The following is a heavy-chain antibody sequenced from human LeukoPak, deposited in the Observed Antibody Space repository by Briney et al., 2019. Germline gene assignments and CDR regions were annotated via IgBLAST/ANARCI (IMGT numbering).Heavy chain of an antibody. V-gene: IGHV3-74*01. Sequence: GGSLRLSSAASGSTFSSYWMHWVRQAPGKGLVWVSRINSDGSGTSYADSVKGRFTISRDNAKNTLYLQMNSLRAEDTAVYYCARAPRYSGSYYPFDYWGQGTLVTVSS. CDR2: INSDGSGT. CDR3: ARAPRYSGSYYPFDY. D-gene: IGHD1-26*01. J-gene: IGHJ4*02. CDR1: GSTFSSYW.